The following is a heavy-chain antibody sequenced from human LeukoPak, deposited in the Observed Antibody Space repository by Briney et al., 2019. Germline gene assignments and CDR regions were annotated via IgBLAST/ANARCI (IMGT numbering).Heavy chain of an antibody. J-gene: IGHJ5*01. D-gene: IGHD5-18*01. V-gene: IGHV4-30-4*08. CDR1: GGSISSGDYY. CDR2: IYYSGST. Sequence: PSETLSLTCTVSGGSISSGDYYWSWIRQPPGKGPEWIGYIYYSGSTYYNPSLKSRVTISVDTSKNQFSLKLGSVTAADTAVYYIARSLVDTAMSGGFDRWGQGTLVTVSS. CDR3: ARSLVDTAMSGGFDR.